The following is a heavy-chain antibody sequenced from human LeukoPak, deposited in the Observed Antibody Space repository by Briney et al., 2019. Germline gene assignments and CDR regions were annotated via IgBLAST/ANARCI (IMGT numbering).Heavy chain of an antibody. D-gene: IGHD6-6*01. Sequence: SETLSLTCTVSGGSISSYYWSWIRQPAGKGLERIGRIYTSGSTNYNPSLKSRVTMSVDTSKNQFSLKLSSVTAADTAVYYCAREYSSSSWIDYWGQGTLVTVSS. CDR1: GGSISSYY. V-gene: IGHV4-4*07. CDR2: IYTSGST. J-gene: IGHJ4*02. CDR3: AREYSSSSWIDY.